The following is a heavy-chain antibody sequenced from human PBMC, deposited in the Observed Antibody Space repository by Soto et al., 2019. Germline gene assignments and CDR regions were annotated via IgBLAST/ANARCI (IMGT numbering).Heavy chain of an antibody. CDR3: AKGGYEDNTWGKLSHDGVDV. CDR1: GYTFIRYG. V-gene: IGHV1-18*01. CDR2: ISPYKDYT. Sequence: QVQLVQSAAEAKRPGASVKVSCKASGYTFIRYGITWVRQAPGQGLEWMGWISPYKDYTIYAPKVQGRVPMTTDTSTRTVYMELTSLKSVDTAVYYWAKGGYEDNTWGKLSHDGVDVWGQGTPVTVSS. D-gene: IGHD3-16*01. J-gene: IGHJ6*02.